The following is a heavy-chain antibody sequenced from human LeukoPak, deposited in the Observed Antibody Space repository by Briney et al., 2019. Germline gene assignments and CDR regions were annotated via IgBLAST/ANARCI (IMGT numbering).Heavy chain of an antibody. V-gene: IGHV3-74*01. CDR2: VNRGGSST. CDR3: ARDRSISAAGDTY. CDR1: GFTFSDYW. D-gene: IGHD6-13*01. J-gene: IGHJ4*02. Sequence: PGGSLRLSCAASGFTFSDYWMHWVRQAPGKGLGWVSRVNRGGSSTSYADSVKGRFTISRDNAKNTLSLQMNSLRAEDTAVYYCARDRSISAAGDTYWGQGTLVTVSS.